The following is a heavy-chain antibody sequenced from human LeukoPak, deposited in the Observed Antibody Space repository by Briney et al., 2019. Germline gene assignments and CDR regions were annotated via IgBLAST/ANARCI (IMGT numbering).Heavy chain of an antibody. CDR3: ARDADYYGSGSYSDY. CDR1: GYTLTSYG. CDR2: MNPNNGNT. Sequence: ASVKVSCKASGYTLTSYGISWVRQATGQGLEWMGWMNPNNGNTGFAQKFQGRVTVTRNTSISTAYMELRSLRSEDTAVYYCARDADYYGSGSYSDYWGQGTLVTVSS. V-gene: IGHV1-8*02. D-gene: IGHD3-10*01. J-gene: IGHJ4*02.